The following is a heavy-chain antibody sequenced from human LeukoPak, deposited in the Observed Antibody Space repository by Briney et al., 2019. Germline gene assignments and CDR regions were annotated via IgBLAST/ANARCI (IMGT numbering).Heavy chain of an antibody. V-gene: IGHV4-34*01. Sequence: SETLSLTCAVSGVSFSGYYWNWIRQPPGKGLEWVGEINHSGSTNYNPSLKSRVTIFVDTSNNHFSLMLMNVTAAEEAVVYCAREGGYELYYYYYMDVWGKGTTVTVSS. CDR3: AREGGYELYYYYYMDV. D-gene: IGHD5-12*01. J-gene: IGHJ6*03. CDR1: GVSFSGYY. CDR2: INHSGST.